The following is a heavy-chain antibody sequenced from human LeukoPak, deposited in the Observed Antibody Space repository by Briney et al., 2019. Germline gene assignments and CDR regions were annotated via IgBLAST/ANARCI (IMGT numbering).Heavy chain of an antibody. CDR2: IYYSGSP. J-gene: IGHJ6*03. Sequence: SETLSLTCTVSGGSISSHSWSWIRQPPGKGLEWIGYIYYSGSPNYNPSLKSRVIISVDTPKNQFSLKLSSVTAADTAVYYCARVTTGTTGYYYYYYYMDVWGKGTTVTVSS. CDR1: GGSISSHS. CDR3: ARVTTGTTGYYYYYYYMDV. D-gene: IGHD1-7*01. V-gene: IGHV4-59*11.